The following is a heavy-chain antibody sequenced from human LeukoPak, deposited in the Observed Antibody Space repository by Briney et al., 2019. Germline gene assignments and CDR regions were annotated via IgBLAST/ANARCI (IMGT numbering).Heavy chain of an antibody. CDR1: GYTFTSYG. D-gene: IGHD5-12*01. V-gene: IGHV1-18*01. Sequence: GASVKVSCKASGYTFTSYGISWVRQAPGQGLEWMGWISAYNGNTNYAQKLQGRVTMTTDTSTSTAYMELRSLGSDDTALYYCARDLFNSGYDYPYNWFDPWGQGTLVTVSS. CDR3: ARDLFNSGYDYPYNWFDP. CDR2: ISAYNGNT. J-gene: IGHJ5*02.